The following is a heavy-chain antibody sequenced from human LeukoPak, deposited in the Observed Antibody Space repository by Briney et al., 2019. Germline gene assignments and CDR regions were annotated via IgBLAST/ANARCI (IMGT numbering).Heavy chain of an antibody. D-gene: IGHD3-22*01. J-gene: IGHJ4*02. V-gene: IGHV1-18*01. CDR2: ISAYNGNT. CDR1: GYTFTSYG. CDR3: ARRGLYYYDSSGYYYSDY. Sequence: ASVKVSCKAPGYTFTSYGISWVRQAPGQGLEWMGWISAYNGNTNYAQKLQGRVTMTTDTSTSTAYMELRSLRSDDTAVYYCARRGLYYYDSSGYYYSDYWGQGTLVTVSS.